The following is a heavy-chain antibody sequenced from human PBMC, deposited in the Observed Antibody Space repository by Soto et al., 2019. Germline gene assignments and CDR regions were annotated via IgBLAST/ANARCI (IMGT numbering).Heavy chain of an antibody. J-gene: IGHJ3*02. CDR3: ATAAHSGSYRPGAFDI. Sequence: DSVKVSCKVSGYTLTELSMHWVRQAPGKGLEWMGGFDPEDGETIYAQKFQGRVTMTEDTSTDTAYMELSSLRSEDTAVYYCATAAHSGSYRPGAFDIWGQGTMVTVSS. CDR2: FDPEDGET. CDR1: GYTLTELS. V-gene: IGHV1-24*01. D-gene: IGHD3-10*01.